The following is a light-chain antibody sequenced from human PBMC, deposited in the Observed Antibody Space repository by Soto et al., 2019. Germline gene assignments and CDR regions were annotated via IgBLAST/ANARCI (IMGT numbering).Light chain of an antibody. CDR2: EVS. Sequence: ALTQPASVSGSPGQSSTISCTVTSSDVGGYNYVSWYQQHPGKAPKLMIYEVSNRPSGVSNRFSGSKSGNTASLTISGLQAEDEADYYCSSYTSSSPYVFGTGTKVTVL. J-gene: IGLJ1*01. V-gene: IGLV2-14*01. CDR1: SSDVGGYNY. CDR3: SSYTSSSPYV.